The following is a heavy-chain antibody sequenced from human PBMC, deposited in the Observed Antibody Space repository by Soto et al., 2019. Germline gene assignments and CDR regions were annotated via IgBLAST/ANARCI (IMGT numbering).Heavy chain of an antibody. J-gene: IGHJ4*02. D-gene: IGHD3-16*01. V-gene: IGHV4-30-2*01. CDR2: IYHSGST. Sequence: PSETLSLTCAVSGGSISSGGYSWSWIRQPPGKGLEWIGYIYHSGSTYYNPSLKSRVTISVDRSKNQFSLKLSSVTAADTAVYYCAREAERWAGSLGYWGQGTLVTVSS. CDR3: AREAERWAGSLGY. CDR1: GGSISSGGYS.